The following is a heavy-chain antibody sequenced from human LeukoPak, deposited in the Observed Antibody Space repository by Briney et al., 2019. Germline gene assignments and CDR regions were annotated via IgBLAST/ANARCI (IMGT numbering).Heavy chain of an antibody. CDR3: ARVDSSGWSPGVDY. V-gene: IGHV4-61*02. D-gene: IGHD6-19*01. CDR2: IYTSGST. CDR1: GGSISSGSYY. J-gene: IGHJ4*02. Sequence: PSETLSLTCTVSGGSISSGSYYWSWIRQPAGKGLEWIGRIYTSGSTNYNPSLKSRVTISVDTSKNQFSLKLSSVTAADTAVYYCARVDSSGWSPGVDYWGQGTLVTVSS.